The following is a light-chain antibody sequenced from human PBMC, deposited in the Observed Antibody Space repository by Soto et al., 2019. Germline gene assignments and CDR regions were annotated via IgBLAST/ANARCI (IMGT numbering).Light chain of an antibody. J-gene: IGLJ3*02. CDR1: SGHSSYA. CDR3: QTWGTGKV. CDR2: VHRDGSH. Sequence: QLVLTQSPSASASLGASVKLTCNLSSGHSSYAIAWHQQQPEKGPRYLMKVHRDGSHSNGDGIPDRFSGSSSGAERYLTMSSLQSQEEADYYCQTWGTGKVFGGGTKVTLL. V-gene: IGLV4-69*01.